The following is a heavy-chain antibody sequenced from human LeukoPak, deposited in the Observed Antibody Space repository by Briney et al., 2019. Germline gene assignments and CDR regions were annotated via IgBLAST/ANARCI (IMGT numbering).Heavy chain of an antibody. CDR2: FDPEDGET. CDR1: GYTLTQLS. V-gene: IGHV1-24*01. D-gene: IGHD3-3*01. Sequence: ASVKVSFKVSGYTLTQLSMHGVRQAPGKGLEWMGGFDPEDGETIYAQKFQGRVTMTEDTATDTAYMELSSLRSEDTTAYYCATEISPYYDFWSGYYMDVWGKGTTVTVSS. J-gene: IGHJ6*03. CDR3: ATEISPYYDFWSGYYMDV.